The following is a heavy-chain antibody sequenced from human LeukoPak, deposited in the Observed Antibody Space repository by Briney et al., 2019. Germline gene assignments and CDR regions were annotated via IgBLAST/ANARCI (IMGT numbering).Heavy chain of an antibody. CDR3: AKVGEGAAEDYYFDY. CDR1: GYTFTSYD. D-gene: IGHD6-13*01. Sequence: ASVKVSCKASGYTFTSYDINWVRQATGQGLEWMGGIIPIFGTANYAQKFQGRVTITADESTSTAYMELSSLRSEDTAVYYCAKVGEGAAEDYYFDYWGQGTLVTVSS. V-gene: IGHV1-69*13. CDR2: IIPIFGTA. J-gene: IGHJ4*02.